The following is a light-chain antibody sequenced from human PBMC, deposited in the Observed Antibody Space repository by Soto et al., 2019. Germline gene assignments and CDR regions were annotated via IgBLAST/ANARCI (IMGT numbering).Light chain of an antibody. CDR2: EVI. CDR1: SSDVGTYNL. Sequence: QSVLTQPASVSGSPGQSITISCTGSSSDVGTYNLVSWYQHHPGKAPKLMISEVIKRPSGVSNRFSGSKSGNTASLTISGLLAEDEADYYCCSYAGSSIFVFGGGTKLTVL. CDR3: CSYAGSSIFV. J-gene: IGLJ2*01. V-gene: IGLV2-23*02.